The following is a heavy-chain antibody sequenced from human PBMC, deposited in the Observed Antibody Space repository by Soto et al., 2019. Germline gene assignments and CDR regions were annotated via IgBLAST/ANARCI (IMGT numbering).Heavy chain of an antibody. CDR1: GFTFSSYA. CDR3: AKDRGFDSSGIDY. Sequence: GGSLRLSCAASGFTFSSYAMSWVRQAPGKGLESVATISGSGGSTYYADSVKGRFTISRDNSKNTLYLQVNSLRVEDTAVYYCAKDRGFDSSGIDYWGQGTLVTVSS. D-gene: IGHD3-22*01. CDR2: ISGSGGST. J-gene: IGHJ4*02. V-gene: IGHV3-23*01.